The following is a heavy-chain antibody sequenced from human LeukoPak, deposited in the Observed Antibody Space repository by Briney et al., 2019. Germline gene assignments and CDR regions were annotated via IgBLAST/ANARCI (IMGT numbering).Heavy chain of an antibody. CDR2: IKSKTDGGTT. CDR1: GFTFSNAW. J-gene: IGHJ6*04. Sequence: GGSLRLSCAASGFTFSNAWMNWVRQAPGKGLEWVCRIKSKTDGGTTTYAAPVKCRFTIPSYNPKIKLYLQINTLITEDTAMYYCTPDYYGMFVWGEGTTVSVSS. CDR3: TPDYYGMFV. V-gene: IGHV3-15*01.